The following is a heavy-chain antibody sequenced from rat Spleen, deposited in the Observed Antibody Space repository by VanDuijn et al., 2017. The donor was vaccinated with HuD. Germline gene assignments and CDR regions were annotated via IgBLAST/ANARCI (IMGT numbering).Heavy chain of an antibody. CDR2: ITNTGDNI. J-gene: IGHJ1*01. D-gene: IGHD2-5*01. Sequence: EVQLVESGGGLVQPGRSLKLSCVASGFTFNNYWMSWIRQAPGKGLEWVASITNTGDNIYYPDSVKGRFTISRDNTRNTLYLQMDNLRSEDTATYYCARAGYLRDWYFDFWGPGTMVTVSS. V-gene: IGHV5-31*01. CDR1: GFTFNNYW. CDR3: ARAGYLRDWYFDF.